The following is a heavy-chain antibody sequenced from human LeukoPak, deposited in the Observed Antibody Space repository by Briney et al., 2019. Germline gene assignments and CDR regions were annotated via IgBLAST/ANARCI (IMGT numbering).Heavy chain of an antibody. D-gene: IGHD3-10*01. Sequence: GGSLRLSCAASGFTFSSYSMNWVRQAPGKGLEWVSSISSSSSYIYYADSVKGRFTISRDNAKNSLYLQMNSPRAEDTAVYYCARAMVRGSAFDIWGQGTMVTVSS. CDR3: ARAMVRGSAFDI. CDR1: GFTFSSYS. J-gene: IGHJ3*02. V-gene: IGHV3-21*01. CDR2: ISSSSSYI.